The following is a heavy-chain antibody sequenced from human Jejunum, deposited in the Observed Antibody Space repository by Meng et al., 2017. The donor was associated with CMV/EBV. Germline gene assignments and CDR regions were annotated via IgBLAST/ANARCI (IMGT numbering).Heavy chain of an antibody. Sequence: FSRFTMSWVRQAPGKGLEWVSSFSSSSRSSNYIYYADSVKGRFTISRDNAKNSVYLQMNSLRVEDTAVFYCARGDSSTSWLVFDYWGLGTLVTVSS. CDR3: ARGDSSTSWLVFDY. CDR2: FSSSSRSSNYI. J-gene: IGHJ4*02. V-gene: IGHV3-21*04. D-gene: IGHD6-13*01. CDR1: FSRFT.